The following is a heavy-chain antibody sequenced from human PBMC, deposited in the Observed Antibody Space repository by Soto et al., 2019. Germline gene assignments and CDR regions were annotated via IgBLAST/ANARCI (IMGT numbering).Heavy chain of an antibody. CDR2: VTPSTGGT. Sequence: QVQLVQSGADVKKPGASVMVSCKASGYTFIDYYIHWVRQAPGQGLEWMGWVTPSTGGTNYAPKFQGRVTMTSDTSISTAYMELSSLRSDDTAVYYCAKDVRTDLYTASHIWGQGTLVTVSS. D-gene: IGHD1-20*01. CDR3: AKDVRTDLYTASHI. V-gene: IGHV1-2*02. CDR1: GYTFIDYY. J-gene: IGHJ3*02.